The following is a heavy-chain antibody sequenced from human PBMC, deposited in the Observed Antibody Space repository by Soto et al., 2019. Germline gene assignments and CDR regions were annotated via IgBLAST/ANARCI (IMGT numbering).Heavy chain of an antibody. V-gene: IGHV4-59*08. Sequence: SETLSLTCTVSGGSISSYYWSWIRQPPGKGLEWIGYIYYSGSTNYNPSLKSRVTISVDTSKNQFSQKLNSVTAADTVVYYCARKKTKRLLDYWGQGTLVTVSS. J-gene: IGHJ4*02. CDR2: IYYSGST. CDR3: ARKKTKRLLDY. CDR1: GGSISSYY.